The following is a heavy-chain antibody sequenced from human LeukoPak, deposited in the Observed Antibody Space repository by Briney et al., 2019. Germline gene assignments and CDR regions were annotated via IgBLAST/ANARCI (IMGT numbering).Heavy chain of an antibody. D-gene: IGHD6-13*01. J-gene: IGHJ4*02. CDR2: IWYDGSNK. V-gene: IGHV3-33*01. CDR3: ARERSSWYYFDY. CDR1: GFTFRSYG. Sequence: GGSLRLSCAASGFTFRSYGMHWVRLAPGEGLEWVAVIWYDGSNKNYANSVRGRFTISRDNSKNTLYLQVNSLRAEDTAVYYCARERSSWYYFDYWGQGTLVTVSS.